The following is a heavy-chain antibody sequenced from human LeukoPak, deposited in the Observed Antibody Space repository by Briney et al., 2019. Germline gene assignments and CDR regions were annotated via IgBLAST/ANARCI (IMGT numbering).Heavy chain of an antibody. CDR1: GYTFTSYA. J-gene: IGHJ4*02. V-gene: IGHV7-4-1*02. D-gene: IGHD3-10*01. CDR2: INTNTGNP. Sequence: GASVKVSCKASGYTFTSYAMNWVRQAPGQGLEWMGWINTNTGNPTYAQGSTGRFVFSLDTSVSTAYLQISSLKAEDTAVYYCARGTQNYYGSGSYYNSDYWGQGTLVTVSS. CDR3: ARGTQNYYGSGSYYNSDY.